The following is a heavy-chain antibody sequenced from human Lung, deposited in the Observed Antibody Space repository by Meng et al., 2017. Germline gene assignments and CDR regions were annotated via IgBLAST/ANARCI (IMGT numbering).Heavy chain of an antibody. J-gene: IGHJ4*02. V-gene: IGHV4-34*01. CDR2: INHRGST. D-gene: IGHD4-11*01. CDR1: GESLIDSS. Sequence: HGGEDLVNRLESRTPTLVSLGESLIDSSWCGIRRHPGKGLECIGEINHRGSTNYNPSLERRAPISGDTSQNNLSLKLSSVTAADSAVYYCARGPTTMAHDFDYWGQGTLVTVSS. CDR3: ARGPTTMAHDFDY.